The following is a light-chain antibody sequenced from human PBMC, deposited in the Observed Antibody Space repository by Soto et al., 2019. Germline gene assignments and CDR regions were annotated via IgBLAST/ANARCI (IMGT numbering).Light chain of an antibody. CDR2: AVS. V-gene: IGKV1-17*03. CDR1: QDISHY. J-gene: IGKJ2*01. Sequence: DIQVTQSPSAMSASVGDRVTITCRASQDISHYLAWFQQKPGKVPKRLSFAVSNLESGVPSRFRGSGSGTEFTLTITSLQPEDFATYYCQQYHSYSPYTFGQGTKVDIK. CDR3: QQYHSYSPYT.